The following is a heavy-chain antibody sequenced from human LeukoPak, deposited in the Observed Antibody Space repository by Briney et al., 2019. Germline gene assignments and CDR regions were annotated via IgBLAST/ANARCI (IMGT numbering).Heavy chain of an antibody. CDR3: ARDGRPLDY. V-gene: IGHV4-59*01. J-gene: IGHJ4*02. CDR1: GGSISSYY. Sequence: SETLSLTCSVSGGSISSYYWSWIRQPPGKGLEWIGHIYYSGTTNYNPSLKSRVTISIDTSKNQFSLRLSSVTAADTAVYYCARDGRPLDYWGQGTLVTVSS. CDR2: IYYSGTT.